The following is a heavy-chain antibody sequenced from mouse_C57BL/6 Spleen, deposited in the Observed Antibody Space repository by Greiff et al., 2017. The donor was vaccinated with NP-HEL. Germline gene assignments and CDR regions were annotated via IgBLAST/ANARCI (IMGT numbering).Heavy chain of an antibody. CDR1: GYTFTSYW. D-gene: IGHD5-2*01. V-gene: IGHV1-69*01. CDR3: GRKGIYWYFDD. Sequence: VQLQQPGAELVMPGASVKLSCKASGYTFTSYWMHWVKQRPGQGLEWIGEIDPSDSYTNYNQKFKGKSTLTVDKSSSTAYMQLSSLTSEDSAVYYCGRKGIYWYFDDWGTGTTVTVSS. J-gene: IGHJ1*03. CDR2: IDPSDSYT.